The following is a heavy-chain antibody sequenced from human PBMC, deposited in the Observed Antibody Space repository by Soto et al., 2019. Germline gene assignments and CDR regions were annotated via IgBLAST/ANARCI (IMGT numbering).Heavy chain of an antibody. D-gene: IGHD4-4*01. CDR3: ARDTRDYRGRPGNFDY. CDR1: GGSISSYY. V-gene: IGHV4-59*01. Sequence: SETLSLTCTVSGGSISSYYWSWIRQPPGKGLEWIGYIYYSGSTNYNPSLKSRVTISVDTSKNQFSLKLSSVTAADTAVYYCARDTRDYRGRPGNFDYWGQGTLVTVSS. J-gene: IGHJ4*02. CDR2: IYYSGST.